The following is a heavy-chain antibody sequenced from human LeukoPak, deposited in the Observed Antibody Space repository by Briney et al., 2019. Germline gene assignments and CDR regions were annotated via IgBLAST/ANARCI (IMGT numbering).Heavy chain of an antibody. CDR3: AREGLSSPAFDI. V-gene: IGHV3-74*01. Sequence: PGGSLRLSCAASGFTFSSYWMHWVRQAPGKGLVWVSRINTDGSSTSYADSVKGRFTISRDNAKNTLYLQMNSLRAEDTAVYYCAREGLSSPAFDIWGQGTMVTVSS. J-gene: IGHJ3*02. CDR2: INTDGSST. D-gene: IGHD6-6*01. CDR1: GFTFSSYW.